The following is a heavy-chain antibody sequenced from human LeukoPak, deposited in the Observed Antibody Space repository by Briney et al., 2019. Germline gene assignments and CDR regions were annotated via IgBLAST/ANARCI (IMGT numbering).Heavy chain of an antibody. D-gene: IGHD4-4*01. J-gene: IGHJ4*02. CDR1: GFTFDDYA. CDR3: AKEFTVTPRGRLDY. CDR2: LTWNSVIV. V-gene: IGHV3-9*01. Sequence: QPGGSLRLSCAASGFTFDDYAMHWVRQAPGKGLEWVSGLTWNSVIVGYADSVKGRFTISRDNAKNSLYLQMNSLRPEDTALYYCAKEFTVTPRGRLDYWGQGALVTVSS.